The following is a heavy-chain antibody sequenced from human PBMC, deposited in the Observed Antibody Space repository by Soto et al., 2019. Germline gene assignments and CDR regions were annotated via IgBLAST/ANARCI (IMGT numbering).Heavy chain of an antibody. V-gene: IGHV3-7*01. CDR1: GFTFSSYW. D-gene: IGHD2-21*02. J-gene: IGHJ3*02. Sequence: EVQLVESGGGLVQPGGSLRLSCAASGFTFSSYWMSWVRQAPGKGLEWVANIKQDGSEKYYVDSVKGRFTISRDNAKNSLYLQMNSLRAEDTAVYYCASEGLSLAFDIWGQGTMVTVSS. CDR2: IKQDGSEK. CDR3: ASEGLSLAFDI.